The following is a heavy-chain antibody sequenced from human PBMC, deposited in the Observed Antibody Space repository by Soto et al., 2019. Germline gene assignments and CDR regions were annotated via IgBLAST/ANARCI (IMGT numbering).Heavy chain of an antibody. CDR3: AREGDPAYYYYAMDV. D-gene: IGHD3-16*01. J-gene: IGHJ6*02. CDR2: ISGYNGKT. V-gene: IGHV1-18*01. Sequence: ASVKVSCKASGYTFTRYGISWVRQAPGQGLEWMGWISGYNGKTKYAQKLQGRVSMTTDTSTSTAYMELRSLGSDDTAVYYCAREGDPAYYYYAMDVWGQGTTVTVSS. CDR1: GYTFTRYG.